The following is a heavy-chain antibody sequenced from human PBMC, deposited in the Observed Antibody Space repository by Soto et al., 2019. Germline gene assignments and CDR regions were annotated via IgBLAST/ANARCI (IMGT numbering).Heavy chain of an antibody. CDR3: ARELFGRSVWFDP. CDR2: IYYSGST. V-gene: IGHV4-59*01. Sequence: SETLSLTCSVSGGSISIYYWSWIRQPPGKGLEWIGYIYYSGSTNYNPSLKSRVTISVDTSKNQFSLKLSSVTAADTAVYYCARELFGRSVWFDPWGQGTLVTVSS. D-gene: IGHD3-10*01. CDR1: GGSISIYY. J-gene: IGHJ5*02.